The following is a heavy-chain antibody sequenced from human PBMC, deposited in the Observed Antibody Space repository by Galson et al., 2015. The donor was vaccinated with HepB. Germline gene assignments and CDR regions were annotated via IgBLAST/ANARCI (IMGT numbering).Heavy chain of an antibody. CDR2: ISGSGSDT. CDR1: GFTFSNYA. CDR3: AKDRGYCSTPTCVGYYFDY. V-gene: IGHV3-23*01. D-gene: IGHD2-2*01. J-gene: IGHJ4*02. Sequence: SLRLSCAASGFTFSNYAISWVRQAPGKGLEWVSAISGSGSDTYYADSVKGRFTISRDNSKNTLYLQMNTLRAEDTALYYCAKDRGYCSTPTCVGYYFDYWGQGALVTVSS.